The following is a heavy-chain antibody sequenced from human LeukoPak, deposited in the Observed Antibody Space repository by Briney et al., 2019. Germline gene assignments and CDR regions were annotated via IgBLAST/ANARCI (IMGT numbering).Heavy chain of an antibody. CDR1: GFTFSSYS. CDR3: ASSVPYYDFWSGYPFDY. Sequence: PGGSLRLSCAASGFTFSSYSMNWVRQAPGEGLEWVSSISSSSSYIYYADSVKGRFTISRDNAKNSLYLQMNSLRAEDTAVYYCASSVPYYDFWSGYPFDYWGQGTLVTVSS. CDR2: ISSSSSYI. J-gene: IGHJ4*02. D-gene: IGHD3-3*01. V-gene: IGHV3-21*01.